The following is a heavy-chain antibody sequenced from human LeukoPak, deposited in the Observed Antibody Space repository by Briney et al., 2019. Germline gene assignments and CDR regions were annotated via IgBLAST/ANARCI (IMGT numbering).Heavy chain of an antibody. V-gene: IGHV3-23*01. J-gene: IGHJ4*02. D-gene: IGHD2-15*01. CDR1: GFTFSSYG. CDR2: ISGSSGST. Sequence: GGTLRLSCAASGFTFSSYGMSWVRQAPGKGLEWVSGISGSSGSTYYADSVKGRFTISRDNSKNTLYLQMNSLRAEDAAVYYCAKAPVTTCSGAYCYPFDYWGQGTLVTVSS. CDR3: AKAPVTTCSGAYCYPFDY.